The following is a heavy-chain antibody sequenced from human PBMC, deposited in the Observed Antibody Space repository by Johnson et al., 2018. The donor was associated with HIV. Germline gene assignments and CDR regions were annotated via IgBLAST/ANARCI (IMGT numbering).Heavy chain of an antibody. CDR1: GFTFSSYG. V-gene: IGHV3-33*01. D-gene: IGHD3-10*01. CDR2: IWYDGSNK. J-gene: IGHJ3*02. CDR3: ARDIMRAGSYYDAFDI. Sequence: QVQLVESGGGVVQPGRSLRLSCAASGFTFSSYGMHWVRQAPGKGLEWVAVIWYDGSNKYSADSVKGRFTISRDNSKNTLYLQMNSLRAEDTAVYYCARDIMRAGSYYDAFDIWGQGTMVTVSS.